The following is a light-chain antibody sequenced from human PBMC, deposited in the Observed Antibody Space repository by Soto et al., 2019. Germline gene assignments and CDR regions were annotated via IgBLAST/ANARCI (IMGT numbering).Light chain of an antibody. CDR1: QSVSST. V-gene: IGKV3-15*01. CDR3: QQYGSSLTGT. Sequence: EIVMTQSPATRAGSPGEGATLSGGAGQSVSSTLAWYHQTPGQPPRLLIYGAYIRATGIPARFSGSGSGTEFTPTISSLQSEDLAVYYCQQYGSSLTGTFGHGTKVDIK. CDR2: GAY. J-gene: IGKJ1*01.